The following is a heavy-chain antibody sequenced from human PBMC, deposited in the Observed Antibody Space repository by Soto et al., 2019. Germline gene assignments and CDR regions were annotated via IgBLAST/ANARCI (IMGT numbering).Heavy chain of an antibody. CDR3: ARVGDSGYEYQGFDY. Sequence: EVQLVESGGGLVKPGGSLRLSCAASGFTFSSYSMNWVRQAPGKGLEWVSSISSSSSYIYYADSVKGRFTISRDNAKNSLYLQMNRLRAEDTAVYYCARVGDSGYEYQGFDYWGQGTLVTVSS. V-gene: IGHV3-21*01. CDR1: GFTFSSYS. CDR2: ISSSSSYI. J-gene: IGHJ4*02. D-gene: IGHD5-12*01.